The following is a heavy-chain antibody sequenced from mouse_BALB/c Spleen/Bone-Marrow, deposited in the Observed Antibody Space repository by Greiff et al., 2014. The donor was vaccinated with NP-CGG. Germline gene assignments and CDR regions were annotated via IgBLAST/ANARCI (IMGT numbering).Heavy chain of an antibody. Sequence: EVQVVESGGGLVQPGGSRKLSCAASGFTFSSFGMHWVRQAPEKRLEWVAYISSGSSTIFYADTVKGRFTVSRDNPKNTLFLQMTSLRSEDTAMYYCTRGGNWDDFDYWGQGTTLTVSS. CDR3: TRGGNWDDFDY. CDR2: ISSGSSTI. D-gene: IGHD4-1*01. V-gene: IGHV5-17*02. CDR1: GFTFSSFG. J-gene: IGHJ2*01.